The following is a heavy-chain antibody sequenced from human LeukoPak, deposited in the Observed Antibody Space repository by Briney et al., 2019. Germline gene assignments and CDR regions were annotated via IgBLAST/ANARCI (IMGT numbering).Heavy chain of an antibody. CDR2: LYHSDSI. D-gene: IGHD3-3*01. CDR1: GYSISSGYY. Sequence: SETLSLTCAVSGYSISSGYYWIWIRQPPGKGLEWIGSLYHSDSIYYNPSLESRVTISVDTSKNQFSLKLSSVTAADTAVYYCARSLGYDFWSGWFYWGQGTLVTVSS. J-gene: IGHJ4*02. CDR3: ARSLGYDFWSGWFY. V-gene: IGHV4-38-2*01.